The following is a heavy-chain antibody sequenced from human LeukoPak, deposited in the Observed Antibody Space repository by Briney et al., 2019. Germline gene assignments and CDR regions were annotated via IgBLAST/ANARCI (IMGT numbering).Heavy chain of an antibody. Sequence: GGSLRLSCAASGFTFSSYWMSWVRQAPGKGLEWVSGINWNGGSTGYADSVKGRFTISRDNAKNSLYLQMNSLRAEDTALYYCARSTQQQLAPDYWGQGTLVTVSS. D-gene: IGHD6-13*01. V-gene: IGHV3-20*04. CDR3: ARSTQQQLAPDY. CDR2: INWNGGST. CDR1: GFTFSSYW. J-gene: IGHJ4*02.